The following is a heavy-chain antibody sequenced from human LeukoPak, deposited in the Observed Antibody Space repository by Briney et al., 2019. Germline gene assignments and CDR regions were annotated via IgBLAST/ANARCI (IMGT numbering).Heavy chain of an antibody. J-gene: IGHJ6*03. Sequence: PSETLSLTCTVSGYSISSGYYWGWIRQPPGKGLEWIGSIYHSGSTYYNPSLKSRVTISVDTSKNQFSLKLSSVTAADTAVYYCAREYYGDYGDYYYMDVWGKGTTVTVSS. CDR2: IYHSGST. V-gene: IGHV4-38-2*02. D-gene: IGHD4-17*01. CDR1: GYSISSGYY. CDR3: AREYYGDYGDYYYMDV.